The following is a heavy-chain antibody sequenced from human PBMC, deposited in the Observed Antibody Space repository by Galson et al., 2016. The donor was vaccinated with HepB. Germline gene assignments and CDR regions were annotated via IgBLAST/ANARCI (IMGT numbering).Heavy chain of an antibody. J-gene: IGHJ1*01. CDR1: GDSVSSSSAT. CDR3: ARSYLLGRGFGW. CDR2: TYYRSKWVA. V-gene: IGHV6-1*01. D-gene: IGHD7-27*01. Sequence: CAISGDSVSSSSATWNWIRQSPSRGLEWLGRTYYRSKWVADYAMSMKGRITINPDTSKNQFSLQLNSVTPEDTAVYYCARSYLLGRGFGWWGQGTLVTVSS.